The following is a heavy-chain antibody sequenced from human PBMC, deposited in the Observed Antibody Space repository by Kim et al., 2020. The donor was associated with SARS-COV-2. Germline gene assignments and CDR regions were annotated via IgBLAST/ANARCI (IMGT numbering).Heavy chain of an antibody. CDR1: GYTFTSYA. CDR3: ARAGADSGGWYGPSKDAFDI. Sequence: ASVKVSCKASGYTFTSYAMHWVRQAPGQRLEWMGWINAGNGNTKYSQKFQGRVTITRDTSASTAYMELSSLRSEDTAVYYCARAGADSGGWYGPSKDAFDIWGQGTMIAVSS. D-gene: IGHD6-19*01. CDR2: INAGNGNT. J-gene: IGHJ3*02. V-gene: IGHV1-3*01.